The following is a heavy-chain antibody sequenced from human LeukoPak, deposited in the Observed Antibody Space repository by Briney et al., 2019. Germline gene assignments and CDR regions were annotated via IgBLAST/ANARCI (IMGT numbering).Heavy chain of an antibody. J-gene: IGHJ3*02. CDR3: ARVVYGDYGERAFDI. CDR2: INTNTGNP. CDR1: GYTFTSYA. D-gene: IGHD4-17*01. Sequence: VASVKVSCKVSGYTFTSYAMNWVRQAPGQGLEWMGWINTNTGNPTYAQGFTGRFVFSLDTSVSTAYLQISSLKAEDTAVYYCARVVYGDYGERAFDIWGQGTMVTVSS. V-gene: IGHV7-4-1*02.